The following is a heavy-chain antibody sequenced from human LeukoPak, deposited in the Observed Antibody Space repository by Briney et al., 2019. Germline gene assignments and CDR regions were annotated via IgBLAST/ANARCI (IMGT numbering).Heavy chain of an antibody. CDR3: ARELRTFSS. D-gene: IGHD2-15*01. Sequence: PGGSLRLSCAASRFTFNSYAMSWVRQAPGKGLEWVSVIGGSNGITFYVGSVKGRFTISRDNSKDTLYLQMNSLRAEDTAVYYCARELRTFSSWGQGTLVTVTS. V-gene: IGHV3-23*01. J-gene: IGHJ4*02. CDR2: IGGSNGIT. CDR1: RFTFNSYA.